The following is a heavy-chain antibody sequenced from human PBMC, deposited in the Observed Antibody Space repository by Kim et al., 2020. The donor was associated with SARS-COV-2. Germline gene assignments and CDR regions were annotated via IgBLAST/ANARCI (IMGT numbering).Heavy chain of an antibody. V-gene: IGHV4-31*03. CDR2: IYYSGST. J-gene: IGHJ4*02. CDR1: GGSISGGVYY. CDR3: ARAVTIFGVVQHFDY. Sequence: SETLSLTCTVSGGSISGGVYYWTWIRQHPGKGLEWIGYIYYSGSTYYNPSLKSRVTISVDTSKNQFSLKLSSVTAADTAVYYCARAVTIFGVVQHFDYWGQGTLVTVSS. D-gene: IGHD3-3*01.